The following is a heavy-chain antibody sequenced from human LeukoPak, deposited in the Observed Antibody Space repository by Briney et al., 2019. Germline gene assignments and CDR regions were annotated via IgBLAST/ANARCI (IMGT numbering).Heavy chain of an antibody. CDR3: ARHSRDYPHNWFDP. J-gene: IGHJ5*02. D-gene: IGHD4-17*01. V-gene: IGHV4-59*01. CDR2: IYYSGST. CDR1: GGSISSYY. Sequence: PSETLSLTCTVSGGSISSYYWSWIRQPPGKGLEWIGYIYYSGSTNYNPSLKSRVTISVDTSKNQFSLKLSSVTAADTAVYYCARHSRDYPHNWFDPRGQGTLVTVSS.